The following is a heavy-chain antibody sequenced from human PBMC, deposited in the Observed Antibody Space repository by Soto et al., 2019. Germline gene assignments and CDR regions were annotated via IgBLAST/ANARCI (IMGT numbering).Heavy chain of an antibody. J-gene: IGHJ4*02. D-gene: IGHD3-22*01. V-gene: IGHV3-30-3*02. Sequence: GGSLRLSCAASGFTFSSYAMHWVRQAPGKGLEWVAVISYDGSNKYYADSVKGRFTISRDNSKNTLYLQMNSLRAEDTAVYYCVKCYQIYDSSGFDYWGQGTLVTVSS. CDR2: ISYDGSNK. CDR1: GFTFSSYA. CDR3: VKCYQIYDSSGFDY.